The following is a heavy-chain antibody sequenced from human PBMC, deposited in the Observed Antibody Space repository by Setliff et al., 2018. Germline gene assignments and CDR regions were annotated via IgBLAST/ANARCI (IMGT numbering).Heavy chain of an antibody. Sequence: SETLSLTCTVSGDPISSHYWSWIRQPPGKGLEWIGSIYHSGSSNNNPSLKSRVTITVDMSKNQFSLKLSSVTAADTAVYYCARVGFGGPIYGGNSYAFDIWGQGTMVTVSS. CDR2: IYHSGSS. CDR3: ARVGFGGPIYGGNSYAFDI. D-gene: IGHD3-16*01. V-gene: IGHV4-59*11. J-gene: IGHJ3*02. CDR1: GDPISSHY.